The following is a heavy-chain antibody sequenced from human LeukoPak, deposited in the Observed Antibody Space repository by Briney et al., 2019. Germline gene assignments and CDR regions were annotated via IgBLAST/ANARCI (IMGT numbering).Heavy chain of an antibody. D-gene: IGHD3-22*01. J-gene: IGHJ4*02. CDR2: MNRYGCST. CDR1: GLTYRSYC. Sequence: GGPLTLPCAASGLTYRSYCMHWVRQAPGKGLVGVSRMNRYGCSTIYADSVKGRFTISRDNAKNTMYLQMNSLRAGDTAVYYCARGDGYYYDSSGPDYWGQGTLVTVSS. V-gene: IGHV3-74*01. CDR3: ARGDGYYYDSSGPDY.